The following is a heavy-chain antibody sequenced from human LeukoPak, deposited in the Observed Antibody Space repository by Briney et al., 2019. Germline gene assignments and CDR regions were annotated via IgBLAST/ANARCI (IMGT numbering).Heavy chain of an antibody. J-gene: IGHJ5*01. CDR2: IKSKTDGGTT. V-gene: IGHV3-15*01. Sequence: GGSLRLSCAASGFTFSNAWMNWVRLPPGKGLGWVGRIKSKTDGGTTDYAAPVKGRFTISRDDSENTLFLQMNGLEIEDTAVYYCATGSTAVPGSWRGAFDSWGQGTLVTVSS. CDR1: GFTFSNAW. CDR3: ATGSTAVPGSWRGAFDS. D-gene: IGHD6-13*01.